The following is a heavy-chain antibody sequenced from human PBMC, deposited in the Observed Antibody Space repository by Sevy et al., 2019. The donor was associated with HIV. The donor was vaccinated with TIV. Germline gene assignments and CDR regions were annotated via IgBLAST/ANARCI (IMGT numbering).Heavy chain of an antibody. Sequence: GGSLRLSCAVSGFSFSDYYMSWIRQAPGKGLEWVSDISSRSTYIKYADSVKGRFTISRDNAKNSLSLQMNSLRADDTAVYYCARERNTYGQGYFDYWAREPWSPSPQ. D-gene: IGHD1-1*01. V-gene: IGHV3-11*06. CDR3: ARERNTYGQGYFDY. CDR1: GFSFSDYY. J-gene: IGHJ4*02. CDR2: ISSRSTYI.